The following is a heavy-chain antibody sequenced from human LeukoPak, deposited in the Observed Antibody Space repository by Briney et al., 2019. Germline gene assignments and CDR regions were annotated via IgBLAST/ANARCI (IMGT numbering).Heavy chain of an antibody. CDR1: GYTFTSYD. V-gene: IGHV1-8*03. J-gene: IGHJ4*02. CDR2: MNPNRGNT. D-gene: IGHD3-22*01. Sequence: ASVKVSCKASGYTFTSYDINWVRQAAGQGLEWMGWMNPNRGNTGYARKFQGRVTITRNTSISTAYMELSSLRSEDTAVYYCARGSINYYDSSGIDYWGQGTPVTVSS. CDR3: ARGSINYYDSSGIDY.